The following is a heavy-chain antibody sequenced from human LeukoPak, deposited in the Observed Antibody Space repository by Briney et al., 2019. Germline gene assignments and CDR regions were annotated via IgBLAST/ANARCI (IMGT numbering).Heavy chain of an antibody. CDR3: ARGETGFDY. CDR1: GFTFSTCW. J-gene: IGHJ4*02. V-gene: IGHV3-74*01. CDR2: VRSDGTTT. D-gene: IGHD1-14*01. Sequence: GGSLRLSCAASGFTFSTCWMHWVRQAPGKGLVWVSRVRSDGTTTSYADSAKGRFTISRDNAKNTLYLQMNSLRDEDTAVYYCARGETGFDYWGLGTLVTVSS.